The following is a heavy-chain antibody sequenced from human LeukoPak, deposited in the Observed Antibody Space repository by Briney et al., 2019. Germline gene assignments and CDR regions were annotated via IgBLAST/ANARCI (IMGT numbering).Heavy chain of an antibody. Sequence: GASVKVSCKASGYTFTGYYMHWVRQAPGQGLEWMGWINPNSGGTNYAQKFQGRVTMTRDTSISTAYMELSRLRSDDTAVYYCARGWGGYGPVFDIWGQGKMVTVSS. CDR1: GYTFTGYY. CDR2: INPNSGGT. J-gene: IGHJ3*02. D-gene: IGHD5-12*01. CDR3: ARGWGGYGPVFDI. V-gene: IGHV1-2*02.